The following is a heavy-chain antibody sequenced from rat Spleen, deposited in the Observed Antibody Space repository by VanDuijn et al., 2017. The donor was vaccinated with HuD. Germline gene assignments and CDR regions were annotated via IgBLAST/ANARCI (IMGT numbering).Heavy chain of an antibody. V-gene: IGHV4-2*01. D-gene: IGHD1-6*01. Sequence: EVKLVESGGGLVQPGRSLKLSCAASGFNFNDYWMGWVRQAPGKGLEWIGEINKDSRIIKYSPSLKDKFTISRDSAQNTLYLQMSKLGSEDTAIYYCAREYTTDYYYFRLVMDAWGQGASVTVSS. CDR2: INKDSRII. CDR3: AREYTTDYYYFRLVMDA. J-gene: IGHJ4*01. CDR1: GFNFNDYW.